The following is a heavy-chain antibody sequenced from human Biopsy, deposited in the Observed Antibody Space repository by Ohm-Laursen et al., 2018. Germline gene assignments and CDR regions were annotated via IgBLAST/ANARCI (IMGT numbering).Heavy chain of an antibody. CDR1: GFSLSARGMC. J-gene: IGHJ6*02. CDR2: VVWDDYK. Sequence: TQTLTLTCSFSGFSLSARGMCVSWIRHTPGKALEWLARVVWDDYKDYSASSQTKLSISKDTFNDQVVLTVNNVDPADTATYYCARTPILIVSAGLVYRHRRHLQGMDVWGQGIAVTVS. D-gene: IGHD6-13*01. V-gene: IGHV2-70*11. CDR3: ARTPILIVSAGLVYRHRRHLQGMDV.